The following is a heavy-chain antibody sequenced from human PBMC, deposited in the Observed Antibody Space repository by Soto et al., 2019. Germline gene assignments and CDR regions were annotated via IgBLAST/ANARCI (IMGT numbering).Heavy chain of an antibody. CDR3: ARVPPPSSLYSSGYMVTYFDY. Sequence: SVKVSCKASGGTFSSYAISWVRQAPGQGLEWMGGIIPIFGTANYAQKFQGRVTITADESTSTAYMELSSLRSEDTAVYYCARVPPPSSLYSSGYMVTYFDYWGQGTLVTSPQ. CDR2: IIPIFGTA. V-gene: IGHV1-69*13. CDR1: GGTFSSYA. J-gene: IGHJ4*02. D-gene: IGHD6-19*01.